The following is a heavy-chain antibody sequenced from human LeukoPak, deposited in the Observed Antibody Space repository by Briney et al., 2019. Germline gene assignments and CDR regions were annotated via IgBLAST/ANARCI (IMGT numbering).Heavy chain of an antibody. V-gene: IGHV3-23*01. Sequence: LEWVSAISGSGGSTYYADSVKGRFTISRDNSKNTLYLQMNSLRAEDTAVYYCWGYGPWDAFDIRGQGTMVTVSS. D-gene: IGHD3-16*01. CDR2: ISGSGGST. CDR3: WGYGPWDAFDI. J-gene: IGHJ3*02.